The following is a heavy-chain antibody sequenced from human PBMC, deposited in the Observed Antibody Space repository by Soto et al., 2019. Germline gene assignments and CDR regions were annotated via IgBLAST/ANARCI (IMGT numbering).Heavy chain of an antibody. Sequence: EVQLVESGGGLVQPGGSLRLSCAASGFTFSSFEMNWVRQAPGKRPEWVSYIPSSGGTIYYADSMKGRFTTSRDNAKNSLFLQMNSLRADDTAIYYCARDGTGDFWSGYFTSFDYWGQGTLVTVSS. CDR2: IPSSGGTI. D-gene: IGHD3-3*01. V-gene: IGHV3-48*03. J-gene: IGHJ4*02. CDR1: GFTFSSFE. CDR3: ARDGTGDFWSGYFTSFDY.